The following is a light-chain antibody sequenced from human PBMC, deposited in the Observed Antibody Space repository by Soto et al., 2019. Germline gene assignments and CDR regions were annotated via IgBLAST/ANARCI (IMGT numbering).Light chain of an antibody. CDR1: SSDVGSYNL. Sequence: QSVLTQPASVSGSPGQSITISCTGTSSDVGSYNLVPWYQQHPGKAPKLMIYEGSKRPSGVSNRFSGSKSGNTASLTISGFQAEDEADYYCCSYAGRSHVVFGGGTKLTVL. CDR3: CSYAGRSHVV. CDR2: EGS. V-gene: IGLV2-23*01. J-gene: IGLJ2*01.